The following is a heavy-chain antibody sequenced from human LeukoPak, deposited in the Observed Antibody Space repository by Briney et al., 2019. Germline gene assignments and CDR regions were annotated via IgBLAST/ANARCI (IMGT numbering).Heavy chain of an antibody. Sequence: GGSLRLSCAASGFIFSSYWMHWVRHAPGKGLAWVSRINTDGSSTSYADSVKGRFTISRDNSKNTLYLQMNSLRAEDTAVYYCAKGSGGDFWGQGTMVTVSS. CDR2: INTDGSST. D-gene: IGHD2-21*02. CDR3: AKGSGGDF. J-gene: IGHJ3*01. V-gene: IGHV3-74*01. CDR1: GFIFSSYW.